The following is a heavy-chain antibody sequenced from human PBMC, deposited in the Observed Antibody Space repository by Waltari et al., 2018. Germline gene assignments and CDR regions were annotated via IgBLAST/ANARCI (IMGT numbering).Heavy chain of an antibody. CDR1: GFSFPDFTSG. CDR3: TNGFGFFVH. D-gene: IGHD3-16*01. CDR2: ISPDGKSF. J-gene: IGHJ4*02. V-gene: IGHV3-48*01. Sequence: DVQLVASGGGLVQPGKSLRLSCNASGFSFPDFTSGMTWVRQAPGKGLERVAYISPDGKSFFYADSVRGRFTISRDNANNSVFLQMSNLRVDDTAVYFCTNGFGFFVHWGQGTLVTVSS.